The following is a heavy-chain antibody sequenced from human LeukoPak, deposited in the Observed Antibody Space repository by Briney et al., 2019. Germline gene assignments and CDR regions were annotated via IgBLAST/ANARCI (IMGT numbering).Heavy chain of an antibody. CDR2: IYYSGST. CDR1: GGSISSYY. Sequence: SETLSLTCTVSGGSISSYYWSWLRQPPGKGLEWIGYIYYSGSTNYNPSLKSRVTISVDTSKNQFSLKLSSVTAADTAVYYCARELVGATTSYYYYYMDVWGKGTTVTVSS. V-gene: IGHV4-59*01. D-gene: IGHD1-26*01. J-gene: IGHJ6*03. CDR3: ARELVGATTSYYYYYMDV.